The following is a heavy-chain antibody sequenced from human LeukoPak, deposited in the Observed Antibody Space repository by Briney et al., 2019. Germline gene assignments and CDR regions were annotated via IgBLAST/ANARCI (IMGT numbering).Heavy chain of an antibody. D-gene: IGHD2-15*01. CDR2: IYTSGST. V-gene: IGHV4-61*02. J-gene: IGHJ4*02. Sequence: SETLSLTCTLSGGSISSGSYYWSWIRQPAGKGLEWIGRIYTSGSTNYNPSLKSRVTISVDTSKNQFSLKLSSVTAADTAVYYCAREVVGYCSGGSCYSDWGNTLFDYWGQGTLVTVSS. CDR1: GGSISSGSYY. CDR3: AREVVGYCSGGSCYSDWGNTLFDY.